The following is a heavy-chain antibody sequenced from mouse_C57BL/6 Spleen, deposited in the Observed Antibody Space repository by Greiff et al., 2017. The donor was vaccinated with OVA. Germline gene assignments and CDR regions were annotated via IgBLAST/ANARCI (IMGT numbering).Heavy chain of an antibody. CDR1: GFTFSDYG. CDR2: ISSGSSTI. Sequence: EVQLVESGGGLVKPGGSLKLSCAASGFTFSDYGMHWVRQAPEKGLEWVAYISSGSSTIYYADTVKGRFTISRDNAKNTLFLQLTSLRSEDTAMYYCAKGGSAWFAYWGQGTLVTVSA. CDR3: AKGGSAWFAY. V-gene: IGHV5-17*01. J-gene: IGHJ3*01.